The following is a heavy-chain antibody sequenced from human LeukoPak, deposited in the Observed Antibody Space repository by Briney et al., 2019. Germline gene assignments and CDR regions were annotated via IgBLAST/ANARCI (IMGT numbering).Heavy chain of an antibody. CDR3: ARDNWGYYYDSSGYCAFDY. J-gene: IGHJ4*02. Sequence: ASVKVSCKASGYAFTSYGISWVRQAPGQGLEWMGWISAYNGNTNYAQKLQGRVTMTTDTSTSTAYMELRSLRSDDTAVYYCARDNWGYYYDSSGYCAFDYWGQGTLVTVSS. D-gene: IGHD3-22*01. CDR2: ISAYNGNT. CDR1: GYAFTSYG. V-gene: IGHV1-18*01.